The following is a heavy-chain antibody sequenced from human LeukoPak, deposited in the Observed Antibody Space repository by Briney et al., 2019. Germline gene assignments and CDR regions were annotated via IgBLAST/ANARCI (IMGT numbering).Heavy chain of an antibody. Sequence: SGGSLRLSCAASGFTFSSYSMNWVRQAPGKGLEWVSSISSSSSYIYYADSVKGRFTISRDNAKNSLYLQMNSLRAEDTAVYYCARDNNSSGYPDYWGQGTLVTVSS. CDR1: GFTFSSYS. J-gene: IGHJ4*02. CDR2: ISSSSSYI. V-gene: IGHV3-21*01. CDR3: ARDNNSSGYPDY. D-gene: IGHD3-22*01.